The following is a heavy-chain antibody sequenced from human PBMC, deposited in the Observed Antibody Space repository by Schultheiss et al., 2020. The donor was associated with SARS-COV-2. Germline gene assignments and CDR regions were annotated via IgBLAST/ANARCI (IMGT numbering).Heavy chain of an antibody. CDR2: IYHSGST. CDR3: ARVLRFLEWLGGWDYYGMDV. CDR1: GGSISSGGYY. Sequence: SETLSLTCTVSGGSISSGGYYWSWIRQPPGKGLEWIGEIYHSGSTNYNPSLKSRVTISVDKSKNQFSLKLSSVTAADTAVYYCARVLRFLEWLGGWDYYGMDVWGQGTTVTVSS. D-gene: IGHD3-3*01. J-gene: IGHJ6*02. V-gene: IGHV4-39*07.